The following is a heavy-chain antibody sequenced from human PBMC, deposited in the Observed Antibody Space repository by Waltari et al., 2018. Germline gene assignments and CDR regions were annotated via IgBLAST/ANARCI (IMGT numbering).Heavy chain of an antibody. Sequence: QLQESGPGLGKSWETLSLTCAVSGSALNSGFYWGSIRQPPGKGLEWVATVYHDGTTFYNPSMNSRATTSMDTSRNQFSLKLRSVTAADTAVYFCSRQVLGYCTSAACRRLESWGQGTLVTVSS. CDR1: GSALNSGFY. D-gene: IGHD2-2*03. CDR3: SRQVLGYCTSAACRRLES. J-gene: IGHJ4*02. V-gene: IGHV4-38-2*01. CDR2: VYHDGTT.